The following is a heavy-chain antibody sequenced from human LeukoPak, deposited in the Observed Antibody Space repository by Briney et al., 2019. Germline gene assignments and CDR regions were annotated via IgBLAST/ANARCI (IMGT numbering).Heavy chain of an antibody. CDR2: ISGSGGST. CDR1: VFTFSSYA. Sequence: GGSLSLSCAAAVFTFSSYAVSWVRQAAGKGLEWVSAISGSGGSTYYADSVKGRFTISRDNSKNTLYLQMNSLRAEDTAVYYCARDKFYSSSYFDYWGQGTLVTVSS. J-gene: IGHJ4*02. CDR3: ARDKFYSSSYFDY. V-gene: IGHV3-23*01. D-gene: IGHD6-13*01.